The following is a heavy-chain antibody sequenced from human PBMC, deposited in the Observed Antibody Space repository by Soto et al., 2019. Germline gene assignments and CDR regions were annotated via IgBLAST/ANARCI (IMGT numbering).Heavy chain of an antibody. CDR2: TFHTGRT. J-gene: IGHJ4*02. D-gene: IGHD3-22*01. V-gene: IGHV4-31*03. CDR3: ARHVYHYYDSSGHIDS. Sequence: QVQLQESGQGLVKPSQTLPLTCTVSGDSITTGNYYWSWIRQRPGKGREWIGYTFHTGRTHYNPSLQSRPLTTIDTSTNPFCLRLRSVTAADTAVYYCARHVYHYYDSSGHIDSWGQGTLVTVSS. CDR1: GDSITTGNYY.